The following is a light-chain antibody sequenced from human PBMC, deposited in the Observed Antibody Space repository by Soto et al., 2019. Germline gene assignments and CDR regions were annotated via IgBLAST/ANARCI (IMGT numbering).Light chain of an antibody. CDR2: DAS. Sequence: DIQMTQSPSSLSGSVGDRVTITCRASQTISSWLAWYQQKPGKAPKLLIYDASSLESGVPSRFSGSGSGTEFTLTITSLQSEDFAVYYCQEYNNWHPITFGGGTKVDIK. V-gene: IGKV1-5*01. J-gene: IGKJ4*01. CDR1: QTISSW. CDR3: QEYNNWHPIT.